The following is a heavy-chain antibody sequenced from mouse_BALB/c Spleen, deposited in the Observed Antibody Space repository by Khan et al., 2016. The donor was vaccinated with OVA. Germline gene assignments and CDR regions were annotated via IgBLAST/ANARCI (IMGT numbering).Heavy chain of an antibody. CDR2: IFPSNVDT. V-gene: IGHV1S81*02. Sequence: QVQLQQSGAELVKPGASVKLSCKASGYTFTSYYMYWVKQRPGQGLEWIGGIFPSNVDTLFNEKFKSKATLTVDRSSSTAYMQLSSRTSEDSAVVSCTRTGYGSTLADWGRGTLVTVSA. CDR3: TRTGYGSTLAD. D-gene: IGHD1-1*02. CDR1: GYTFTSYY. J-gene: IGHJ3*01.